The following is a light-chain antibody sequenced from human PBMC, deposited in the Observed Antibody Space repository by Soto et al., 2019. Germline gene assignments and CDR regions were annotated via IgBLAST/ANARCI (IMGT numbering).Light chain of an antibody. CDR1: QSVSSS. CDR2: GAS. J-gene: IGKJ2*01. CDR3: QQYNNSPHT. V-gene: IGKV3-15*01. Sequence: EIVMTQSPATLSVSPGERATLSFRASQSVSSSLAWYQQKPGQAPRLLIYGASTRATGIPARFSGSGSGTEFTLTISSLHSEDFAVYYCQQYNNSPHTFGQGTKLEI.